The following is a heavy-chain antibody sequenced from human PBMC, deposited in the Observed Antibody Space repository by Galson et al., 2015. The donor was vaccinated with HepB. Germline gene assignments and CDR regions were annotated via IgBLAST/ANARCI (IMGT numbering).Heavy chain of an antibody. V-gene: IGHV2-5*02. J-gene: IGHJ4*02. D-gene: IGHD7-27*01. CDR1: GFSLTASPVG. Sequence: PALVKPTQTLTLTCSFSGFSLTASPVGVGWIRQPPGKALEWLAVIYWDNDKRYSPSLRNGLTITKDTSKNQVVLTMTDMDPVDTGIYYCAHRSPQSANWDSNCFDYWGQGTLVTVSS. CDR3: AHRSPQSANWDSNCFDY. CDR2: IYWDNDK.